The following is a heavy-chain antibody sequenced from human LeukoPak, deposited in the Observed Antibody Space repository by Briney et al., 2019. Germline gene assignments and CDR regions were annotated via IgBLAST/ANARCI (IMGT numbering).Heavy chain of an antibody. J-gene: IGHJ4*02. Sequence: AETLSLTCTLSGRPMSGGYWSCLRESPGKARELIGYIYFRGHTNYKPSLTSRVTISGDTSKNVFSLTLNSVTAADTAIYYCARQGGTYFPHFGVWGPGTLVTVSS. D-gene: IGHD2/OR15-2a*01. CDR2: IYFRGHT. CDR1: GRPMSGGY. CDR3: ARQGGTYFPHFGV. V-gene: IGHV4-59*08.